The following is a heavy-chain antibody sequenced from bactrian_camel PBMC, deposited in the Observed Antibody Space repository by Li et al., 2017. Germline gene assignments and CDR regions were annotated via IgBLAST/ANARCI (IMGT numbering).Heavy chain of an antibody. J-gene: IGHJ6*01. CDR3: AADLEWYGGSWSPCDFGY. CDR2: IDSDGST. D-gene: IGHD6*01. V-gene: IGHV3S53*01. CDR1: RYTFSAYC. Sequence: HVQLVESGGGSVQAGGSLRLSCDASRYTFSAYCMGWSRQAPGKEREGVAAIDSDGSTSCADSVKGRFTISQDNAKNTLYLQMNSLKPEDTAMYYCAADLEWYGGSWSPCDFGYWGQGTQVTVS.